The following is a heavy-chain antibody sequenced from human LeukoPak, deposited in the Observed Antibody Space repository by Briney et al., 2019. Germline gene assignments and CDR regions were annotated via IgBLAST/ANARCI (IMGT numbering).Heavy chain of an antibody. CDR1: GFTFSAYA. D-gene: IGHD6-19*01. V-gene: IGHV3-21*01. J-gene: IGHJ3*02. Sequence: PGGSLRLSCAASGFTFSAYAMSWVRQAPGKGLEWVSSISSSSSYIYYADSVKGRFTISRDNAKNSLCLQMNSLRAEDTAVYYCARASGYTSGWYDDAFDIWGQGTMVTVSS. CDR3: ARASGYTSGWYDDAFDI. CDR2: ISSSSSYI.